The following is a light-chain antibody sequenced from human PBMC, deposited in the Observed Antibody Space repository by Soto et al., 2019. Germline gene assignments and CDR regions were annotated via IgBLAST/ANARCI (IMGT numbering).Light chain of an antibody. CDR2: LGS. CDR3: MQTLQTPST. J-gene: IGKJ4*01. V-gene: IGKV2-28*01. CDR1: QSLLHSNGYNY. Sequence: DIVMTRSPLSLPVTPGEPASISCRSSQSLLHSNGYNYLDWDLQKPGQSPQLLIFLGSSRASGVPDRFSGSVSGTDFTLKISRVEAEDVGVYYCMQTLQTPSTFGGGTKVEIK.